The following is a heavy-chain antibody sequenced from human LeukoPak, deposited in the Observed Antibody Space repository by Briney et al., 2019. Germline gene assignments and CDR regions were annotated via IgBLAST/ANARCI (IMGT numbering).Heavy chain of an antibody. CDR2: IYYSGST. J-gene: IGHJ3*02. CDR1: GGSISSGGYY. V-gene: IGHV4-31*02. D-gene: IGHD2-2*01. Sequence: SETLSLTCTVSGGSISSGGYYWSWIRQHPGKGLEWIGYIYYSGSTYYNPSLKSRVTISVDTSKNQFSLKLSSVTAADTAVYYCARGYCSGTSCRGAFDIWGQGTMVTVSS. CDR3: ARGYCSGTSCRGAFDI.